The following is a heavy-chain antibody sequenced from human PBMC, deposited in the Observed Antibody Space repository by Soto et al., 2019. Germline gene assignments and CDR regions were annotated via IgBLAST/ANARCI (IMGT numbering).Heavy chain of an antibody. Sequence: GGSLRLSCAASGFTFSEYYMSWIRQAPWKWLEWVSYISSSSSYTNYADSVKGRFTISRDNAKNSLYLQMNSLRAEDTAVYYCARDNSGYDSGYYYYGMDVWGQGTTVTVSS. D-gene: IGHD5-12*01. CDR3: ARDNSGYDSGYYYYGMDV. CDR1: GFTFSEYY. CDR2: ISSSSSYT. V-gene: IGHV3-11*06. J-gene: IGHJ6*02.